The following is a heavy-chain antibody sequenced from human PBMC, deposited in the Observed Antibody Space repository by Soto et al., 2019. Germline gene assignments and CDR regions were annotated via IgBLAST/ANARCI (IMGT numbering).Heavy chain of an antibody. CDR3: ARHGQPTKYYYYQYGLGV. CDR2: IFPGDSDI. J-gene: IGHJ6*02. V-gene: IGHV5-51*01. Sequence: PGASLKISCKGSGYSFTNYWIGWVRQMPGKGLEWMGVIFPGDSDIRYSPSFQGQVTISVDKSISTAYLQWNSLKASDTAMYYCARHGQPTKYYYYQYGLGVWGQGTTVTVSS. CDR1: GYSFTNYW. D-gene: IGHD1-1*01.